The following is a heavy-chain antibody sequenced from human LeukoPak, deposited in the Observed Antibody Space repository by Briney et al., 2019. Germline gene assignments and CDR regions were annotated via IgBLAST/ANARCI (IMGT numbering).Heavy chain of an antibody. V-gene: IGHV3-33*01. CDR2: IWYDGSNR. J-gene: IGHJ4*02. CDR1: GFNFSSFV. Sequence: GGSLRLSCAAAGFNFSSFVMHWVRQAPGKGLEWVAVIWYDGSNRYYADSVKGRFTISRDNSKNTLYLQMNSLRAEDTAVYYCARGPSAYPKCFDYWGQGSLVTVSS. CDR3: ARGPSAYPKCFDY. D-gene: IGHD5-12*01.